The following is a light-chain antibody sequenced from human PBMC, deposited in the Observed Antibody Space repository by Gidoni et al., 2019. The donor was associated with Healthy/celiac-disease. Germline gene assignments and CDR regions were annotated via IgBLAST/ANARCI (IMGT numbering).Light chain of an antibody. CDR1: QNIRNF. J-gene: IGKJ3*01. CDR2: DAS. CDR3: QHYFSYPFT. V-gene: IGKV1-16*02. Sequence: DIQMTQSPSSLSASVGDRVTITCRASQNIRNFLAWFQQEPGKAPKSLIYDASSLQRGVPSKFSGSGSGTDFTLTISGLQPEDVATYYCQHYFSYPFTIGPGTKVELK.